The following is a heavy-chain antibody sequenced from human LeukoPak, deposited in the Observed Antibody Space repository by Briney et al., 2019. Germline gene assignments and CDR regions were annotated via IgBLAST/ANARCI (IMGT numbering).Heavy chain of an antibody. D-gene: IGHD1-14*01. CDR3: ARDGGGRTFFDY. V-gene: IGHV3-7*04. CDR2: IKQDGSEK. J-gene: IGHJ4*02. Sequence: PGGSLRVSCAASGFTFSNYWVSWVRQAPGKGLEWVANIKQDGSEKYFVGSVKGRFTISRDNAKNSVFLQMNSLRAEDTAVYYCARDGGGRTFFDYWGQGTPVTVSS. CDR1: GFTFSNYW.